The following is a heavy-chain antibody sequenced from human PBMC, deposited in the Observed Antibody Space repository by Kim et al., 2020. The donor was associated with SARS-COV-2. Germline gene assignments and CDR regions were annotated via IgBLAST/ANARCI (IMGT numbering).Heavy chain of an antibody. CDR1: GYTFTSYG. D-gene: IGHD3-22*01. CDR3: ARDKAEYYYDSSRDY. Sequence: ASVKVSCKASGYTFTSYGISWVRQAPGQGLEWMGWISAYNGNTNYAQKLQGRVTMTTDTSTSTAYMELRSLRSDDTAVYYCARDKAEYYYDSSRDYWGQGTLVTVSS. J-gene: IGHJ4*02. V-gene: IGHV1-18*01. CDR2: ISAYNGNT.